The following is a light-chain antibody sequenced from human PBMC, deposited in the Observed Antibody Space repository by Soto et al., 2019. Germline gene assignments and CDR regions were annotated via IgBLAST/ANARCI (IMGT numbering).Light chain of an antibody. Sequence: EVVMTQSPATLSASPGERATLSCRASQSVNTNLAWYQKKPGQAPTVLVYAASTRATGIPDRFSGSGSGTDFTLTIRSLQPEDFALYYCKEYNDWPRGTFGQGTKVEV. CDR2: AAS. J-gene: IGKJ1*01. V-gene: IGKV3-15*01. CDR1: QSVNTN. CDR3: KEYNDWPRGT.